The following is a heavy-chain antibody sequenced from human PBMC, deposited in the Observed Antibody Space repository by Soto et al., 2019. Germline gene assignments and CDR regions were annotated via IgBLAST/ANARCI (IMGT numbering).Heavy chain of an antibody. D-gene: IGHD2-2*01. J-gene: IGHJ6*03. CDR2: MNPNSGNT. CDR1: GYTFTSYD. CDR3: SIGQYQLLTVYYYYMDV. Sequence: ASVKVSCKASGYTFTSYDINWVRQATGQGLERMGWMNPNSGNTGYAQKFQGRVTMTRNTSISTAYMELSSLRSEDTAVYYFSIGQYQLLTVYYYYMDVWGKGTTVTVSS. V-gene: IGHV1-8*01.